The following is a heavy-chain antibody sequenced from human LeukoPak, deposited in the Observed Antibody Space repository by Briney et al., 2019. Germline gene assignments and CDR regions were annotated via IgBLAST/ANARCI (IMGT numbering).Heavy chain of an antibody. CDR1: GFTFSDYY. CDR2: ISSSGNTI. Sequence: GGSLRLSCAASGFTFSDYYMSWIRQAPGKGLEWVSYISSSGNTIYYADSVKGRFTISRDNTKNSLYLQMNSLRAEDTAVYYCAKDATPALGTVYMDVWGKGTTVTISS. D-gene: IGHD6-13*01. CDR3: AKDATPALGTVYMDV. J-gene: IGHJ6*03. V-gene: IGHV3-11*04.